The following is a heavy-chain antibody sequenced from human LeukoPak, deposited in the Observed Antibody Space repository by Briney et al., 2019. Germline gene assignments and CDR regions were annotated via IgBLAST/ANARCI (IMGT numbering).Heavy chain of an antibody. Sequence: PSETLSLTCTVSGCSISSSSHYWGWIRQPPGKGLEWIGSLHYSGSTYYNPSLKIRVTISVGTSKNQFSLKLSSVTAADTAVNYCARTYCSSSSCLQYYFDYWGQGTLVTVSS. CDR2: LHYSGST. CDR3: ARTYCSSSSCLQYYFDY. D-gene: IGHD2-2*01. V-gene: IGHV4-39*01. CDR1: GCSISSSSHY. J-gene: IGHJ4*02.